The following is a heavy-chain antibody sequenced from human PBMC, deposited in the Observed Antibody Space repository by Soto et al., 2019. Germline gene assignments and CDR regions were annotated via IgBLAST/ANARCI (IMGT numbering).Heavy chain of an antibody. CDR2: IKQDGSDK. V-gene: IGHV3-7*04. J-gene: IGHJ3*02. CDR3: ARDGSYCTHDDCRGDAFAM. D-gene: IGHD2-8*01. CDR1: GFTFSSHW. Sequence: EVQLVESGGGLVQPGGSLRLSCAASGFTFSSHWMTWVRQAPGKGLEWVANIKQDGSDKYYVDSVKGRFTISRENAKSSLYLDMNSLRAADAAVYRCARDGSYCTHDDCRGDAFAMWGPGTMVTVSS.